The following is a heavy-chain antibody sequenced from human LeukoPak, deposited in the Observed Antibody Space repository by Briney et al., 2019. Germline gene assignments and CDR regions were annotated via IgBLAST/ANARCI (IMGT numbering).Heavy chain of an antibody. CDR2: ISYDGSNK. V-gene: IGHV3-30-3*02. D-gene: IGHD1-14*01. Sequence: AGGSLRLSCAASGFTFSSYAMHWVRQAPGKGLEWVAVISYDGSNKYYADSVKGRFTISRDNSKNTLYLQMNSLRAEDTAVYYCATTVDYWGQGTLVTVSS. CDR1: GFTFSSYA. CDR3: ATTVDY. J-gene: IGHJ4*02.